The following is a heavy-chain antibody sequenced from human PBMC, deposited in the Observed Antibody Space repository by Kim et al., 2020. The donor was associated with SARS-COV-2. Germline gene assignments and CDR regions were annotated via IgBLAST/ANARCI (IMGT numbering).Heavy chain of an antibody. D-gene: IGHD2-21*02. CDR3: ARGARTVVVTAIRSFAAFDI. CDR2: INHSGST. CDR1: GGSFSGYY. V-gene: IGHV4-34*01. Sequence: SETLSLTCAVYGGSFSGYYWSWIRQPPGKGLEWIGEINHSGSTNYNPSLKSRVTISVDTSKNQFSLKLSSVTAADTAVYYCARGARTVVVTAIRSFAAFDIWGQGTMVTVSS. J-gene: IGHJ3*02.